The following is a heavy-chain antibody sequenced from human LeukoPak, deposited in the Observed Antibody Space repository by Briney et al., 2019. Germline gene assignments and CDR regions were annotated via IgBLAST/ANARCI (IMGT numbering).Heavy chain of an antibody. Sequence: PGGSLRLSCVASGFTFSSYEMNWVRQAPGKGLEWVSYISSSGSTTYYADSVKGRFTISRDNAQNSLYLQMNSLRTEDTAVYCCARDHSSNGQAFDIWGQGTLVTVSS. CDR2: ISSSGSTT. J-gene: IGHJ4*02. V-gene: IGHV3-48*03. CDR3: ARDHSSNGQAFDI. D-gene: IGHD6-13*01. CDR1: GFTFSSYE.